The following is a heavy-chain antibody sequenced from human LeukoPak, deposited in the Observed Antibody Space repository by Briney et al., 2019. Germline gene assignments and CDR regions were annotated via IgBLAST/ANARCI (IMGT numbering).Heavy chain of an antibody. CDR3: ARDPTWSSYYYYYGMDV. J-gene: IGHJ6*02. D-gene: IGHD6-13*01. V-gene: IGHV4-39*07. CDR1: GGSISSSSYY. CDR2: IYYSGST. Sequence: SETLSLTCFVSGGSISSSSYYWGWIRQPPGKGLEWIGSIYYSGSTYYNPSLKSRVTISVDTSKNQLSLKLSSVTAADTAVYYCARDPTWSSYYYYYGMDVWGQGTTVTVSS.